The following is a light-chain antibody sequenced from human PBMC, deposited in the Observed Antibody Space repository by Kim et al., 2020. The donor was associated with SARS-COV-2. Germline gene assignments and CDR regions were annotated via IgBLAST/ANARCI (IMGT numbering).Light chain of an antibody. Sequence: SSGTRATRCGRASQCVSSSYLAWDQQKPGQAPRLRIYGASSRATGSPDRFSGSGSGTDFTLTISRLEPEDFAVYYCQQYGSSPPYSFGQGTKLEI. V-gene: IGKV3-20*01. CDR2: GAS. J-gene: IGKJ2*03. CDR1: QCVSSSY. CDR3: QQYGSSPPYS.